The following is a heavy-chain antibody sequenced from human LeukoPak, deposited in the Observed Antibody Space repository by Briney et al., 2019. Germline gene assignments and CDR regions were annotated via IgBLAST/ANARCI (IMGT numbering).Heavy chain of an antibody. CDR3: ARQDTPMVTSDY. CDR1: GGSISSSRNNY. CDR2: IYYSGSA. Sequence: PSETLSLTCTVSGGSISSSRNNYWGWIRQPPGKGLEWIGSIYYSGSAYYNPALKSRVSISVYTSKNQFSLKVTSVTAADTAVYYCARQDTPMVTSDYWGQGTLVTVSS. D-gene: IGHD5-18*01. J-gene: IGHJ4*02. V-gene: IGHV4-39*01.